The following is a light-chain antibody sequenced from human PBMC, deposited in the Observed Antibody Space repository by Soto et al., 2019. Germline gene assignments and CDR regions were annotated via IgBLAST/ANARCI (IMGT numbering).Light chain of an antibody. CDR1: QSVSSN. CDR2: DAS. J-gene: IGKJ4*01. Sequence: EIVITQSPRALSVSPGERATLSCGASQSVSSNLAWYQQKPGQAPRLLIYDASSRATGIPDRFSGGGSGTDFTLTISRLEPEDFAVYYCQQFSSYPLTFGGGTKVDIK. V-gene: IGKV3-20*01. CDR3: QQFSSYPLT.